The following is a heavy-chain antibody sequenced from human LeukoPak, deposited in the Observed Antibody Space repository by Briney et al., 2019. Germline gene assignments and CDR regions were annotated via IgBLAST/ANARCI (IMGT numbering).Heavy chain of an antibody. CDR1: GGTFSSYA. J-gene: IGHJ3*02. CDR3: ASYIVVVPAAHDAFDI. V-gene: IGHV1-69*13. Sequence: PVKVSCKASGGTFSSYAISWVRQAPGQGLEWMGGIIPILGTANYAQKFQGRVTITADESTSTAYMELSSLRSEDTAVYYCASYIVVVPAAHDAFDIWGQGTMVTVSS. CDR2: IIPILGTA. D-gene: IGHD2-2*01.